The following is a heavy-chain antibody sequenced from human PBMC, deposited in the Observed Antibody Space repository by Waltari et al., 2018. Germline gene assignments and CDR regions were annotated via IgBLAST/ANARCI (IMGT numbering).Heavy chain of an antibody. CDR2: IIPIFGTA. J-gene: IGHJ4*02. CDR1: GGTFSSYA. CDR3: ARGRYSYGPRPSGDFDY. D-gene: IGHD5-18*01. V-gene: IGHV1-69*01. Sequence: QVQLVQSGAEVKKPGSSVKVSCKASGGTFSSYAISWVRQAPGQGLEWMGGIIPIFGTANYAQKFQGRVTMTADESTSTAYMELSSLRSEDTAVYYCARGRYSYGPRPSGDFDYWGQGTLVTVSS.